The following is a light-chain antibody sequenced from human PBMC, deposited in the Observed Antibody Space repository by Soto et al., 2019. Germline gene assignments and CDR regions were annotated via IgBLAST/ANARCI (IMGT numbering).Light chain of an antibody. Sequence: EIEMTQSPATLSVSPGERATLSCRASQSVSSNLAWYQQKPGQAPRLLIYDASTRATGIPVRFSGSGSETKFTLTISTLQSEDFAVYYWQQYNNWPPYTFGQGTKLEIK. V-gene: IGKV3-15*01. CDR3: QQYNNWPPYT. CDR2: DAS. J-gene: IGKJ2*01. CDR1: QSVSSN.